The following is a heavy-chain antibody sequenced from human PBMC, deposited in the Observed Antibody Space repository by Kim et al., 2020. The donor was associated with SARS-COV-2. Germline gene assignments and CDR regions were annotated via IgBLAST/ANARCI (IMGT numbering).Heavy chain of an antibody. Sequence: GGSLRLSCAASGFTFSSYSMNWVRQAPGKGLEWVSYISSSSSTIYYADSVKGRFTISRDNAKNSLYLQMNSLRDEDTAVYYCARDDGYSSSWDADYYGMDVWGQGTTGTVSS. J-gene: IGHJ6*02. D-gene: IGHD6-13*01. V-gene: IGHV3-48*02. CDR2: ISSSSSTI. CDR3: ARDDGYSSSWDADYYGMDV. CDR1: GFTFSSYS.